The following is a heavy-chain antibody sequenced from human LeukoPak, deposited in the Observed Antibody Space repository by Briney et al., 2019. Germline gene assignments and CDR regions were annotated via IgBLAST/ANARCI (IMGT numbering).Heavy chain of an antibody. V-gene: IGHV1-69*13. CDR3: AKVVVAANPYYYYYGMDV. CDR2: IIPIFGTA. J-gene: IGHJ6*02. D-gene: IGHD2-15*01. Sequence: ASVKVSCKASGGTFSSYAISWVRQAPGQGLEGMGGIIPIFGTANYAQKFQGRVTITADESTSTAYMELSSLRSEDTAVYYCAKVVVAANPYYYYYGMDVWGQGTTVTVSS. CDR1: GGTFSSYA.